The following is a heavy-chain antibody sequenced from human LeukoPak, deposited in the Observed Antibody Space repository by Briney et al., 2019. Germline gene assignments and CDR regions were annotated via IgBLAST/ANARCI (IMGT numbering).Heavy chain of an antibody. CDR2: IGTAGDT. Sequence: GGSLRLSCAASGFTFSSYDMHWVRQATGKGLEWVSAIGTAGDTYYPGSVKGRFTIPRENAKNSLYLQMNSLRAGDTAVYYCARGKPYYYDSSGYYGVDYYYYGMDVWGQGTTVTVSS. CDR3: ARGKPYYYDSSGYYGVDYYYYGMDV. V-gene: IGHV3-13*01. J-gene: IGHJ6*02. CDR1: GFTFSSYD. D-gene: IGHD3-22*01.